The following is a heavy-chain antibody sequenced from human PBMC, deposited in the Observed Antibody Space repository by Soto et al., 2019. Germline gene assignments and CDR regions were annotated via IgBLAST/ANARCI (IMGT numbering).Heavy chain of an antibody. V-gene: IGHV3-21*01. CDR3: ARDLFRSGPGDWFDP. CDR1: GFTFSSYS. D-gene: IGHD3-10*01. CDR2: ISSSSSYI. Sequence: GGSLRLSCAASGFTFSSYSMNWVRQAPGKGLEWVSSISSSSSYIYYADSVKGRFTISRDNAKNSLYLQMNSLGAEDTAVYYCARDLFRSGPGDWFDPWGQGTLVTVSS. J-gene: IGHJ5*02.